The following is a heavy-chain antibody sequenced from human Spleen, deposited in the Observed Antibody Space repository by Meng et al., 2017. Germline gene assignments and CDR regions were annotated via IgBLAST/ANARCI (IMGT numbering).Heavy chain of an antibody. V-gene: IGHV3-53*04. CDR1: GFTVSSNY. D-gene: IGHD1-1*01. CDR3: AKDNNIWNYYYYGMDV. Sequence: GSLKISCAASGFTVSSNYMSWVRQAPGKGLEWVSVIYSGGSTYYADSVKGRFTISRHNSKNTLYLQMNSLRAEDTAVYYCAKDNNIWNYYYYGMDVWGQGTTVTVSS. J-gene: IGHJ6*02. CDR2: IYSGGST.